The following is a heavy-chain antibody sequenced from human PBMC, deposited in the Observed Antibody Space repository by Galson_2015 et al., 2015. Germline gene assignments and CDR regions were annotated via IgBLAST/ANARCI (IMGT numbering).Heavy chain of an antibody. Sequence: SPRLSCAASGFTVSSNYMSWVRQAPGKGLEWVSVICSGGSTYYADSVKGRFTISRDNSKNTLYLQMNSLRAEDTAVYYCARSSSWYGGFDYLGQGTLVTVSS. CDR1: GFTVSSNY. CDR2: ICSGGST. V-gene: IGHV3-53*01. J-gene: IGHJ4*02. CDR3: ARSSSWYGGFDY. D-gene: IGHD6-13*01.